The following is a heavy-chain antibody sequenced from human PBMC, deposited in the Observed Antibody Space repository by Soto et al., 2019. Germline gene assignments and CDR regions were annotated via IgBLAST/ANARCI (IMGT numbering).Heavy chain of an antibody. CDR1: GFTFSSYS. J-gene: IGHJ4*02. Sequence: GGSLRLSCAASGFTFSSYSMIWVRQAPGKGLEWVSSVSSSGTYIYYADSVKGRFTISRDNAKNSLYLQMNSLRAEDTAVYYCARQTYDSSGYYYAYWGQGTLVTVSS. V-gene: IGHV3-21*01. CDR2: VSSSGTYI. CDR3: ARQTYDSSGYYYAY. D-gene: IGHD3-22*01.